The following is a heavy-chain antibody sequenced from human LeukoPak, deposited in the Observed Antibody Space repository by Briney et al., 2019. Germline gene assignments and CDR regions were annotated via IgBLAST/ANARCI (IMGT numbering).Heavy chain of an antibody. J-gene: IGHJ4*02. CDR2: IYYSAST. V-gene: IGHV4-39*01. D-gene: IGHD6-13*01. Sequence: SETLSLTCSVSGGSISSNNYYWGWIRQPPGKGLEWIGSIYYSASTYYNPSLKSRVTISVDTSKNQFSLKLSSVTAADTAGYYCARGKRGYSSSWYDYWGQGTLVTVSS. CDR3: ARGKRGYSSSWYDY. CDR1: GGSISSNNYY.